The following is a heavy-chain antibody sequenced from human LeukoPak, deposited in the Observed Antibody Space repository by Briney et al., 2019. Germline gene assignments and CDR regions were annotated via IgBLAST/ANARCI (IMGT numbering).Heavy chain of an antibody. CDR2: IYYSGST. CDR3: ARSHYDILTGYSNWFDP. J-gene: IGHJ5*02. Sequence: PSQTLSLTRTVSGGSISSGGYYWSWIRQHPGKGLEWIGYIYYSGSTYYNPSLKSRVTISVDTSKNQFSLKLSSVTAADTAVYYCARSHYDILTGYSNWFDPWGQGTLVTVSS. V-gene: IGHV4-31*03. D-gene: IGHD3-9*01. CDR1: GGSISSGGYY.